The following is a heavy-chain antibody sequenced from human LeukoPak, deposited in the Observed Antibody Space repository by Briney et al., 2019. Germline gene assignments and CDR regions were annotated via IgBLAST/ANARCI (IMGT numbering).Heavy chain of an antibody. CDR3: ARGGMYSTSSHFDF. V-gene: IGHV3-74*01. J-gene: IGHJ4*02. D-gene: IGHD6-6*01. CDR2: SNSDGRST. CDR1: GFTFSTYV. Sequence: PGGSLRLSCAASGFTFSTYVMHWVRQAPGKGLVWVSRSNSDGRSTNYADSVKGRFTISRDNAKNTLYLQMNSVRAEDTAVYYCARGGMYSTSSHFDFWGQGTPVTVSA.